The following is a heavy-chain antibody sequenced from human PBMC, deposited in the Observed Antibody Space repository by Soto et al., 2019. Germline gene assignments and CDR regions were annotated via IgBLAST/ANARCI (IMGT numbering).Heavy chain of an antibody. D-gene: IGHD7-27*01. CDR3: TLPGAATLYYYHGMDV. CDR2: IRSKAYGGTT. V-gene: IGHV3-49*04. J-gene: IGHJ6*02. CDR1: RFTFSAYA. Sequence: GVSMRLSCTASRFTFSAYAMRWVRQAPGKGLEWVGFIRSKAYGGTTEYAASVKGRFTISRDDSKSIAYLQINTLKTEDTAVHYCTLPGAATLYYYHGMDVWDQETTVAASS.